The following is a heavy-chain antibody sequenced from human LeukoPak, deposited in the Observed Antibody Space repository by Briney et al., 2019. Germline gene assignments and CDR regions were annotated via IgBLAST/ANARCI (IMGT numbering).Heavy chain of an antibody. V-gene: IGHV1-2*02. D-gene: IGHD1-26*01. CDR1: GYTFTGYY. J-gene: IGHJ4*02. CDR2: INPNSGGT. CDR3: ARRWSYYLDY. Sequence: EASVKVSCKASGYTFTGYYMHWVRQAPGQGLEWMGWINPNSGGTNYAQKFQGRVTMTRDTSTSAVYMELSSLRSEDTAVYYCARRWSYYLDYWGQGALVTVSS.